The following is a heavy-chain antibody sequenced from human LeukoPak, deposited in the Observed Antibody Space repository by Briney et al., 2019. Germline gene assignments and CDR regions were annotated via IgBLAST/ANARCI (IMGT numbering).Heavy chain of an antibody. V-gene: IGHV3-23*01. CDR3: AHGAMYQLDY. D-gene: IGHD2-2*01. Sequence: GGSLRLSCAVSGFTFSNYAMSWVRQAPGKGLEWVSDISGIGISTYYADSVKGRFTISGDNSRNTLFLQMNSLRAEDTAVYYCAHGAMYQLDYWGQGTLVTVSS. J-gene: IGHJ4*02. CDR1: GFTFSNYA. CDR2: ISGIGIST.